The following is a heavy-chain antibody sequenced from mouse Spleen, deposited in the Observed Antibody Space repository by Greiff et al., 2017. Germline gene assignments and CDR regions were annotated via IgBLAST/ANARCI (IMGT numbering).Heavy chain of an antibody. CDR1: GYTFTSYW. D-gene: IGHD2-1*01. J-gene: IGHJ3*01. CDR2: IHPNSGST. CDR3: ARQDGNYSFAY. Sequence: VQLQQPGAELVKPGASVKLSCKASGYTFTSYWMHWVKQRPGQGLEWIGMIHPNSGSTNYNEKFKSKATLTVDKSSSTAYMQLSSLTSEDSAVYYCARQDGNYSFAYWGQGTLVTVSA. V-gene: IGHV1-64*01.